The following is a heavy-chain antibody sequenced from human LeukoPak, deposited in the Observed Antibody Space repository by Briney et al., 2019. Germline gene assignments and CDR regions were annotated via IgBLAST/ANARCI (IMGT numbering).Heavy chain of an antibody. D-gene: IGHD3-3*01. CDR3: ARGPVYDFWSGYYPADLDY. Sequence: SETLPLTCAVYGGSFSGYYWSWIRQPPGKGLEWIGEINHSGSTNYNPSLKSRVTISVDTSKNQFSLKLSSVTAADTAVYYCARGPVYDFWSGYYPADLDYWGQGTLVTVSS. CDR2: INHSGST. J-gene: IGHJ4*02. V-gene: IGHV4-34*01. CDR1: GGSFSGYY.